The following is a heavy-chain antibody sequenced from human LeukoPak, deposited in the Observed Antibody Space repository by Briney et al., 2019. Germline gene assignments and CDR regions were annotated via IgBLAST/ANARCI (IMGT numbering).Heavy chain of an antibody. CDR1: GGSVSNGNYY. CDR2: VYNSGNT. CDR3: VRDRELNY. J-gene: IGHJ4*02. D-gene: IGHD1-7*01. V-gene: IGHV4-61*01. Sequence: SETLSLTCTVSGGSVSNGNYYWSWLRQPPGKGLEWMGYVYNSGNTDYNPSLKSRVTISADTSKNQFSLKLTSVTAADTAVYYCVRDRELNYWGQGTLVTVSS.